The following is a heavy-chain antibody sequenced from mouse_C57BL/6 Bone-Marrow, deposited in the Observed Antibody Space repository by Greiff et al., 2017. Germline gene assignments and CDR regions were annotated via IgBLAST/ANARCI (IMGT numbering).Heavy chain of an antibody. CDR2: INPNYGTT. CDR3: ARRGLYDYDPYAMDY. CDR1: GYSFTDYN. Sequence: EVKLMESGPELVKPGASVKISCKASGYSFTDYNMNWVKQSNGKSLEWIGVINPNYGTTSYNQKFKGKATLTVDQSSSTAYMQLNSLTSEDSAVYYCARRGLYDYDPYAMDYWGQGTSVTVSS. V-gene: IGHV1-39*01. D-gene: IGHD2-4*01. J-gene: IGHJ4*01.